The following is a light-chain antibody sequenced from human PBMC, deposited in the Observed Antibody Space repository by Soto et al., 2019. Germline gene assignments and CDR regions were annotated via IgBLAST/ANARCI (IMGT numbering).Light chain of an antibody. V-gene: IGKV3-20*01. J-gene: IGKJ3*01. CDR2: GAS. CDR1: QSVSSSY. CDR3: QQYGISPLYI. Sequence: EIALTQSPGTRSLSPEERATLSCRASQSVSSSYLAWDQQKPGQAHRLLIYGASSRATGIPDRFSGSVSGTDFTLTIRRLEAEDFAVYYCQQYGISPLYIFGTGTKLDIQ.